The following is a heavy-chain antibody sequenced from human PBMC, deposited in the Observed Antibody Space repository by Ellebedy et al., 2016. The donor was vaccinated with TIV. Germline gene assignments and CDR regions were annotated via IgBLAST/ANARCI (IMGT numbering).Heavy chain of an antibody. V-gene: IGHV3-11*01. J-gene: IGHJ5*02. D-gene: IGHD1-26*01. CDR2: ISNSGHTI. CDR3: ARDARFIDHQHNWFDP. Sequence: GESLKISCAASGFIFSDYYMSWIRQAPGKGLEWVSYISNSGHTIYYADSVKGRFTISRDNAENSLYLQMNSLRAEDTAVYYCARDARFIDHQHNWFDPWGQGTLVTVSS. CDR1: GFIFSDYY.